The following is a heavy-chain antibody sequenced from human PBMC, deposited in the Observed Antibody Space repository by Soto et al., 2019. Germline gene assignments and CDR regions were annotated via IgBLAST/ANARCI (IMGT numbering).Heavy chain of an antibody. J-gene: IGHJ4*02. CDR1: GDSVSSTSTA. CDR2: TYYRSKWYS. Sequence: PSQTLSLTCAISGDSVSSTSTAWSWIRQSPSRGLEWLGRTYYRSKWYSDYAVSVKSRITINPGTSKNQFSLQLNSVTPDDTAVYYCARGSYYSGWVWGQGTLVTVSS. V-gene: IGHV6-1*01. D-gene: IGHD6-19*01. CDR3: ARGSYYSGWV.